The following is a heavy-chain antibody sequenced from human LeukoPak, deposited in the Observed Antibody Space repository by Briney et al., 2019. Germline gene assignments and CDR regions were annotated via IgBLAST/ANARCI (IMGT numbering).Heavy chain of an antibody. D-gene: IGHD1-26*01. CDR3: ARKRPPGGATTRWDY. CDR1: GGSFSGYY. CDR2: INHSGST. Sequence: TSETLSLTCAVYGGSFSGYYWSWIRQPPGKGLEWIGEINHSGSTNYNPSLKSRVTISVDTSKNQFSLKLSSVTAADTAVYYCARKRPPGGATTRWDYWGQGTLVTVSS. J-gene: IGHJ4*02. V-gene: IGHV4-34*01.